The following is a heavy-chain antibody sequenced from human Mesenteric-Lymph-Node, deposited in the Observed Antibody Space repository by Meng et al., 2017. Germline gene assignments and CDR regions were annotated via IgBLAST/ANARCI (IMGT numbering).Heavy chain of an antibody. Sequence: GGSLRLSCAASGFTFSSYAMHWVRQAPGKGLEWVAVISYDGSNKYYADSVKGRFTISRENSKNTLYRQMNSLRAEDTAVYYCERDGSSGWYGFAFDIWGQGTRVTVSS. CDR3: ERDGSSGWYGFAFDI. CDR2: ISYDGSNK. J-gene: IGHJ3*02. CDR1: GFTFSSYA. D-gene: IGHD6-19*01. V-gene: IGHV3-30*04.